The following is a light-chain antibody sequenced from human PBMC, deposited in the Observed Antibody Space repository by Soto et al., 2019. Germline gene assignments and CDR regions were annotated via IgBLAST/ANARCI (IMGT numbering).Light chain of an antibody. J-gene: IGLJ3*02. CDR2: GNT. Sequence: QSVLTQPPSASGTPGQGVTLSCSGSASNIGTHAVGWYQHLPGTAHRLLISGNTERPSGVPDRFSGSKSGTSASLAISGLQSEDEADYYCATWDDSLNAWLFGGGTKLTVL. V-gene: IGLV1-44*01. CDR3: ATWDDSLNAWL. CDR1: ASNIGTHA.